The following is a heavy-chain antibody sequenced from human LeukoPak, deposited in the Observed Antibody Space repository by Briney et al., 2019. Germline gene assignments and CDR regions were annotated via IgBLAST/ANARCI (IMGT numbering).Heavy chain of an antibody. D-gene: IGHD6-19*01. CDR1: GFTFSSYS. Sequence: GGSLRLSCAASGFTFSSYSMNWVRQAPGKGLEWVSSISSSSSYIYYADSVKGRFTISRGNAKNSLYLQMNSLRAEDTAVYYCARDFIAVAGKGLDYWGQGTLVTVSS. CDR3: ARDFIAVAGKGLDY. V-gene: IGHV3-21*01. CDR2: ISSSSSYI. J-gene: IGHJ4*02.